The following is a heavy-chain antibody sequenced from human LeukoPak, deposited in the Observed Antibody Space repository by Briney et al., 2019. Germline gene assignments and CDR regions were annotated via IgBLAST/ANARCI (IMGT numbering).Heavy chain of an antibody. CDR3: ARVGCSSTSCPFDY. CDR2: IYHSGST. J-gene: IGHJ4*02. CDR1: GGSISSGGYS. V-gene: IGHV4-30-2*01. Sequence: PSETLSLTCAVSGGSISSGGYSWSWIRQPPGKGLEWIGYIYHSGSTYYNPSLKSRVTISVDRSKNQFSLKLSSVTAADTAVYYCARVGCSSTSCPFDYWGQGTLVTVSS. D-gene: IGHD2-2*01.